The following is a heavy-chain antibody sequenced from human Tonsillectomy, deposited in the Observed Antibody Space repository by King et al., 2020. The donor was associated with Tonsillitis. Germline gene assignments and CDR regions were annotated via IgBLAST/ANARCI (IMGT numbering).Heavy chain of an antibody. CDR1: GESFSGYY. J-gene: IGHJ4*02. D-gene: IGHD6-13*01. V-gene: IGHV4-34*01. CDR2: INRGGST. Sequence: VQLQQWGAGLLKPSETLSLTCAVYGESFSGYYWNWIRQPPGKGLEWIGEINRGGSTNYNPSLKSRVTLSVDTSKNQFSLRLGSVTAADTAVYYCARASAAQTLDYWGQGTLVTVSS. CDR3: ARASAAQTLDY.